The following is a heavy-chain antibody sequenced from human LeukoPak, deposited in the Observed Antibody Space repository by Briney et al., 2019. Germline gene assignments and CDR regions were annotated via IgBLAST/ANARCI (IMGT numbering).Heavy chain of an antibody. Sequence: ASVKVSCKASGYTFTSYDINWVRQATGQGLEWRGWMSPNRGNTGYTQKFQGRVTMTRNTSISTAYIELSSLRSEDTAVYYCARTYGRDGYNYKYWGQGTLVTVSS. CDR1: GYTFTSYD. CDR2: MSPNRGNT. J-gene: IGHJ4*02. V-gene: IGHV1-8*01. CDR3: ARTYGRDGYNYKY. D-gene: IGHD5-24*01.